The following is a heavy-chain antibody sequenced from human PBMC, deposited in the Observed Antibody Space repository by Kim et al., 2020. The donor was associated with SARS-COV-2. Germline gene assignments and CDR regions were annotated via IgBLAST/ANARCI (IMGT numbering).Heavy chain of an antibody. CDR2: INHSGST. Sequence: SETLSLTCAVYGGSFSGYYWSWIRQPPGKGLEWIGEINHSGSTNYNPSLKSRVTISVDTSKNQFSLKLSSVTAADTAVYYCARVSHMVRGVIVGYNWFDPWGQGTLVTVSS. CDR1: GGSFSGYY. V-gene: IGHV4-34*01. D-gene: IGHD3-10*01. CDR3: ARVSHMVRGVIVGYNWFDP. J-gene: IGHJ5*02.